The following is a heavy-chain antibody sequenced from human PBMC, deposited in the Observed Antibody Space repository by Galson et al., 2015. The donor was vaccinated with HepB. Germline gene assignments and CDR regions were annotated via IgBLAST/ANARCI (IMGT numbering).Heavy chain of an antibody. D-gene: IGHD2-21*02. Sequence: SVKVSCKASGGTFSRYAISWVRQAPGQGLEWMGGIIPIFGTANYAQKFQGRVTITADESTSTAYMELSSLRSEDTAVYYCARASPAYCGGDCCFDIWGQGTMVTVSS. CDR1: GGTFSRYA. CDR3: ARASPAYCGGDCCFDI. J-gene: IGHJ3*02. CDR2: IIPIFGTA. V-gene: IGHV1-69*13.